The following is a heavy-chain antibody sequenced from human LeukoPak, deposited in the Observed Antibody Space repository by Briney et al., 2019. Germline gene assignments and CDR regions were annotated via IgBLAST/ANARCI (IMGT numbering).Heavy chain of an antibody. V-gene: IGHV4-59*01. CDR2: MYYTGST. CDR3: ARETPSSSWSHFDY. D-gene: IGHD6-13*01. Sequence: PSETLSLTCTLSGGSINSYYWSWIRQPPGKGLEWIGYMYYTGSTNYNPSLKSRVTISVDTSKNQFSLKLSSVTAADTAVYYCARETPSSSWSHFDYWGQGTPVTVA. J-gene: IGHJ4*02. CDR1: GGSINSYY.